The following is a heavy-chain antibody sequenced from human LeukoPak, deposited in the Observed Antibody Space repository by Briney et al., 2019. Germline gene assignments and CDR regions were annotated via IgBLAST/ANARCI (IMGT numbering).Heavy chain of an antibody. Sequence: SETLSLTCTVSGGSISSYYWSWIRQPPGKGLEWIGYMYYSGSTDYNPSLKSRVTISVDTSKNQFSLKLSSVTAADTAVYYCARAGSGYSFDHWGQGTLVTVSS. V-gene: IGHV4-59*01. J-gene: IGHJ4*02. CDR1: GGSISSYY. CDR3: ARAGSGYSFDH. D-gene: IGHD3-22*01. CDR2: MYYSGST.